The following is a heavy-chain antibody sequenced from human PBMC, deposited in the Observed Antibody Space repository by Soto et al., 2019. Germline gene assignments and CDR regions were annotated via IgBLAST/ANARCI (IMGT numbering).Heavy chain of an antibody. V-gene: IGHV1-2*02. CDR3: ARVRYQVISDGMDV. D-gene: IGHD2-2*01. J-gene: IGHJ6*02. CDR1: GYTFTGYY. Sequence: QVQLVQSGAEVKTPGASVRVSCNASGYTFTGYYIHWVREAPGQGLEWMGWINPQTGGTSYAQKFQGRVTLSRDTSIIAAYLELSRLRFDDAAVYFCARVRYQVISDGMDVWGQGTTVTVS. CDR2: INPQTGGT.